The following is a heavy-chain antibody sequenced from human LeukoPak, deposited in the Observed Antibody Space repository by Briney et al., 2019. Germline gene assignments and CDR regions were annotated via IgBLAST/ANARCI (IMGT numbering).Heavy chain of an antibody. J-gene: IGHJ4*02. CDR3: ARGPKYYDFWSGYRNFDY. CDR2: INHSGST. D-gene: IGHD3-3*01. V-gene: IGHV4-34*01. Sequence: SETLSLTCTVYGGSFSGYYWSWIRQPPGKGLEWIGEINHSGSTNYNPSLKSRVTISVDTSKNQFSLKLSSVTAADTAVYYCARGPKYYDFWSGYRNFDYWGQGTLVTVSS. CDR1: GGSFSGYY.